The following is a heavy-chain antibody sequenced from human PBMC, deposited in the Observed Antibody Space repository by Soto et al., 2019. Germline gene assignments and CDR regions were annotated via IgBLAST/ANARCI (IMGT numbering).Heavy chain of an antibody. CDR3: ARVATSLPWLGELNPCAEYYYYGMDV. CDR1: GGSISSGDYY. D-gene: IGHD3-10*01. CDR2: IYYSGST. J-gene: IGHJ6*02. Sequence: SETLSLTCTVSGGSISSGDYYWSWIRQPPGKGLEWIGYIYYSGSTYYNPSLKSRVTISVDTSKNQFSLKLSSVTASDTAVYYCARVATSLPWLGELNPCAEYYYYGMDVWGQGTTVTVSS. V-gene: IGHV4-30-4*01.